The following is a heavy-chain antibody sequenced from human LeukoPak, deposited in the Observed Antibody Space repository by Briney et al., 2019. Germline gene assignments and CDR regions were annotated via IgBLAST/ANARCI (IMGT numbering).Heavy chain of an antibody. D-gene: IGHD3-22*01. J-gene: IGHJ3*02. CDR2: ISSSGSTR. CDR3: ARTAYYYDSSGYDDAFDI. V-gene: IGHV3-11*01. Sequence: GGSLRLSCAASGFTFSDYYMSWIRQAPGKGLEWVSHISSSGSTRYYADSVKGRFTISRDNAKNSLYLQMNSLRAEDTAVYYCARTAYYYDSSGYDDAFDIWGQGTMVTVSS. CDR1: GFTFSDYY.